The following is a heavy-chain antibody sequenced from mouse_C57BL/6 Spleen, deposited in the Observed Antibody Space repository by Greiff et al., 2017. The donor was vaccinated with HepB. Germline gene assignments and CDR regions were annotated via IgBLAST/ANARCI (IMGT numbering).Heavy chain of an antibody. CDR1: GYSITSGYY. J-gene: IGHJ2*01. CDR3: ARDDYDLSY. D-gene: IGHD2-4*01. CDR2: ISYDGSN. Sequence: EVKLQESGPGLVKPSQSLSLTCSVTGYSITSGYYWNWIRQFPGNKLEWMGYISYDGSNNYNPSLKNRISITRDTSKNQFFLKLNSVTTEDTATYYCARDDYDLSYWGQGTTLTVSS. V-gene: IGHV3-6*01.